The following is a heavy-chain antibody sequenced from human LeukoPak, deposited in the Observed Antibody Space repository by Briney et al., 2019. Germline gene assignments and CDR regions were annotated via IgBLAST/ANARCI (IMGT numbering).Heavy chain of an antibody. V-gene: IGHV4-34*01. Sequence: SETLSLTCAVYGGSFSGYYWSWIRQPPGKGLEWSGEINHSGSTNYNPSLKSRVTISVDTSKNQFSLKLSSVTAADTAVYYCARGRLFDIWGQGTMVTVSS. CDR2: INHSGST. CDR3: ARGRLFDI. CDR1: GGSFSGYY. J-gene: IGHJ3*02.